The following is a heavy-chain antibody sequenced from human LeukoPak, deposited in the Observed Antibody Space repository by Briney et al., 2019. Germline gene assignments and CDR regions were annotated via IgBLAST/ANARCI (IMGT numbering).Heavy chain of an antibody. Sequence: GESLQISCKGSGCTFTTYWIAWGRQMPGKGLEWMGTIYPGDSDTRYSPSFQGQVTMSADKSISTAYMQWSSLRASDTAMYYCARRRGSDLDYWGQGTLVTVSS. V-gene: IGHV5-51*01. CDR2: IYPGDSDT. D-gene: IGHD6-6*01. CDR1: GCTFTTYW. CDR3: ARRRGSDLDY. J-gene: IGHJ4*02.